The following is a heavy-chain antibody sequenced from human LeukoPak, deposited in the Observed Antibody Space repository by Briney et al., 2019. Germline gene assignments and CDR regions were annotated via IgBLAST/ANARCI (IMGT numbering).Heavy chain of an antibody. CDR2: IGASGGST. Sequence: GGSLRLSCAASGFNFAGYTMNWVRQAPGKGLEWVSGIGASGGSTFYADSVKGRFIISRDNSKSTVDLQLNSLRADDTALYYCAKDLGXXXLXXXAFDXWGQGSM. CDR1: GFNFAGYT. J-gene: IGHJ3*01. CDR3: AKDLGXXXLXXXAFDX. V-gene: IGHV3-23*01.